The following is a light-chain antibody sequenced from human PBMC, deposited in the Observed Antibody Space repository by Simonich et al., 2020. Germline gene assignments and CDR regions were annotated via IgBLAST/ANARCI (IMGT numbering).Light chain of an antibody. J-gene: IGKJ5*01. V-gene: IGKV3-11*01. CDR3: QQYYSTPIT. CDR1: QSVSSY. CDR2: EAS. Sequence: EIVLTQSPATLSLSPGERATLSCRTSQSVSSYLAWYQQKPGQAPRLLIYEASNRATGIPARFSGSGSGTDFTLTISSLEPEDFAVYYCQQYYSTPITFGQGTRLEIK.